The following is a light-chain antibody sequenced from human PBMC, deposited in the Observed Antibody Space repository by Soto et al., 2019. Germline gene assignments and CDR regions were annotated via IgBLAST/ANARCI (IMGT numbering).Light chain of an antibody. J-gene: IGKJ4*01. Sequence: IQLTQSPSSLSTSVGDRVTITCRASQDISSLLACYQQKPGEAPNLLIYGASTLQSGVPSRFSGSGYGTDFTLSISSLQPGDFATYYCQQSYSSPLTFGGGTKVDIK. CDR3: QQSYSSPLT. V-gene: IGKV1-39*01. CDR1: QDISSL. CDR2: GAS.